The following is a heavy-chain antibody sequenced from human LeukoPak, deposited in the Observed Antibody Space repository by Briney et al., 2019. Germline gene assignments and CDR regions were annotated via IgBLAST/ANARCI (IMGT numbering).Heavy chain of an antibody. CDR3: ATLTTVVTAYYFDY. J-gene: IGHJ4*02. CDR1: GGSIGSTRYY. D-gene: IGHD4-23*01. V-gene: IGHV4-39*07. CDR2: IYYSGST. Sequence: SETLSLTCTVSGGSIGSTRYYWGWIRQPPGKGLEWIGSIYYSGSTYYNPSLKSRVTISVDTSKSQFSLKLTSVTAADTAVYYCATLTTVVTAYYFDYWGQGTLVTVSS.